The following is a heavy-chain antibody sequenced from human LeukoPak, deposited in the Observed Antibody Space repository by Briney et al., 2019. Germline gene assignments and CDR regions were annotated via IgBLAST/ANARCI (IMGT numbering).Heavy chain of an antibody. CDR1: GFTFSNYA. CDR3: ARDRGGNTQFDP. Sequence: PGGSLRLSCAVSGFTFSNYAMIWVRQAPGKGLEWVSSISGSGDSTYDADSVKGRVTISRDNSKNTLYLQMNNLRAEDTAVYYCARDRGGNTQFDPWGQGTLVTVSS. J-gene: IGHJ5*02. V-gene: IGHV3-23*01. D-gene: IGHD3-10*01. CDR2: ISGSGDST.